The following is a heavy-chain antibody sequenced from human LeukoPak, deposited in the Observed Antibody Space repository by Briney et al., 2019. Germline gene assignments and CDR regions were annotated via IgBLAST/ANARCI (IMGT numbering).Heavy chain of an antibody. Sequence: AGGALRLSCAVSGFTFSSHAMTWVRQAPGKGLEWVSGISISGDITYYADNVQGRFIISRDNFKNTVYLQMNSLRVEDTAVYYCANEEVPNDYWGQGTLVSVSS. V-gene: IGHV3-23*01. D-gene: IGHD4/OR15-4a*01. CDR1: GFTFSSHA. CDR2: ISISGDIT. CDR3: ANEEVPNDY. J-gene: IGHJ4*02.